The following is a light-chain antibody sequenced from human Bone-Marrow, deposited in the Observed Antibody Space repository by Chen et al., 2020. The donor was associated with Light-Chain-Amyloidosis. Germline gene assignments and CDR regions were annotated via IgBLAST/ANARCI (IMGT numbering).Light chain of an antibody. CDR3: CSYAAGGTVV. J-gene: IGLJ2*01. CDR1: SSDVGTYNV. Sequence: QSALTHPASVSGSLGQSITISCTGSSSDVGTYNVVSWYRQYPGKAPQLILYDVTQRPSGVSNRLSGSKSGNTASLTISGLQAEDDADYFCCSYAAGGTVVFGGGTKLTVV. CDR2: DVT. V-gene: IGLV2-23*02.